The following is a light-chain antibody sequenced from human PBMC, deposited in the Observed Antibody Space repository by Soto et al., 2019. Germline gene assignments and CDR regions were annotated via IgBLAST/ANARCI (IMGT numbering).Light chain of an antibody. CDR1: QSVSSY. J-gene: IGKJ1*01. V-gene: IGKV3-11*01. CDR3: QQRSNWRT. CDR2: DAS. Sequence: EIVLTQSPATLSLSPGERATLSCRASQSVSSYLAWYQQKPGQAPRLLIYDASNRATGIPARFSGSGSGTDFTLTISSLEPEDFAVYYCQQRSNWRTFGQVTKVDIK.